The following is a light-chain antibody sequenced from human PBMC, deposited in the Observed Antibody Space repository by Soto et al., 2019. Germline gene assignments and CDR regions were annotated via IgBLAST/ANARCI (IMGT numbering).Light chain of an antibody. V-gene: IGKV1-5*03. CDR1: QSISSW. CDR2: KAS. CDR3: QQYNSYLLT. J-gene: IGKJ1*01. Sequence: DIQMTQSPSTLSASVGDRVTITCRASQSISSWLAWYQQKPGKAPNLLIYKASSLATGVPSRFSGSGSGTEFTLTISSLQPDDFATYYCQQYNSYLLTFGQGTKVEIK.